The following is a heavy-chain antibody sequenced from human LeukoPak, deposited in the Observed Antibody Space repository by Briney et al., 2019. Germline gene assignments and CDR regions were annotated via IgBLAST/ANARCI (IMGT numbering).Heavy chain of an antibody. CDR3: ARHDDFWSGLDY. CDR2: INHSGST. J-gene: IGHJ4*02. Sequence: SQTLSLTCAVYGGSFSGYYWSWIRQPPGKGLEWIGEINHSGSTNYNPSLKSRVTISVDTSKNQFSLKLSSVTAADTAVYYCARHDDFWSGLDYWGQGTLVTVSS. V-gene: IGHV4-34*01. CDR1: GGSFSGYY. D-gene: IGHD3-3*01.